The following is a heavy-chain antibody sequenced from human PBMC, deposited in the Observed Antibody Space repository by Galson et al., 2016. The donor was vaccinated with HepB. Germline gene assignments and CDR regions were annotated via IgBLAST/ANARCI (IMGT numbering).Heavy chain of an antibody. Sequence: VRQAPGKGLEWVANINQDGSEKSYMDSVKGRFTISRDNAKNSLYLQMNSLRAEDTAVYYCGRAVAGRNVFDIWGQGTMVTVSS. CDR2: INQDGSEK. V-gene: IGHV3-7*03. J-gene: IGHJ3*02. D-gene: IGHD6-19*01. CDR3: GRAVAGRNVFDI.